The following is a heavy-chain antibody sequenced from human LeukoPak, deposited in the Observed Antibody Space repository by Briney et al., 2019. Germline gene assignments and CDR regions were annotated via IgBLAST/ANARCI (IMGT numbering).Heavy chain of an antibody. J-gene: IGHJ4*02. CDR2: IRGSGDTS. V-gene: IGHV3-23*01. Sequence: PGGSLRLSCAASGFTFSSYAMNWVRRALEGGLERVLAIRGSGDTSYYADSVKGRFTISRDNSKNTLYLQLNSLSAEDTAVYYCAKGVGSSWLRSLGFDSWGQGTLVTVSS. D-gene: IGHD6-13*01. CDR3: AKGVGSSWLRSLGFDS. CDR1: GFTFSSYA.